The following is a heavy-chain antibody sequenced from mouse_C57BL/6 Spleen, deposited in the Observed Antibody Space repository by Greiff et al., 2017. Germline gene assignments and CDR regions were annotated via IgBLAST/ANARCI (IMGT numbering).Heavy chain of an antibody. D-gene: IGHD1-1*02. CDR1: GFTFSDAW. CDR2: IRNKANNPAT. CDR3: NYGFDV. J-gene: IGHJ1*03. Sequence: EVKLMEPGGGLVQPGGSMKLSCAASGFTFSDAWMDWVRQSPEKGLEWVAEIRNKANNPATYYAESVKGRFTISRDYSKSSVYLQMNSLRAEDTVIYYCNYGFDVGGTGTTVTVSS. V-gene: IGHV6-6*01.